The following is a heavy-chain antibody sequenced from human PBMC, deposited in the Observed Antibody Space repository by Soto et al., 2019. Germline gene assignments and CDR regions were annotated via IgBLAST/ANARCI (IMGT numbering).Heavy chain of an antibody. V-gene: IGHV3-48*01. CDR3: ASSPVAISYYYYMDV. CDR1: GFIFSSNS. D-gene: IGHD2-2*01. Sequence: GGSLRLSCAASGFIFSSNSMNWVRQAPGKGLEWVSYISSSSTIYYADSVKGRFTISRDNAKNSLYLQMNSLRAEDTAVYYCASSPVAISYYYYMDVWGIGTTVTVSS. CDR2: ISSSSTI. J-gene: IGHJ6*03.